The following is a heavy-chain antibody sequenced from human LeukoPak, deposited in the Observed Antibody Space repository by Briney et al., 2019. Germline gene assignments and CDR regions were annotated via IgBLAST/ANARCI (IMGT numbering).Heavy chain of an antibody. V-gene: IGHV3-21*04. CDR1: GFTFSSYS. CDR2: ISSSSSYI. CDR3: AKDGGGWYTTGWYYFDY. D-gene: IGHD6-19*01. Sequence: GGSLRLSCAASGFTFSSYSMNWVRQAPGKGLEWVSSISSSSSYIYYADSVKGRVTVSRDNSRNTLYLQMNSLGADDTALYYCAKDGGGWYTTGWYYFDYWGQGTVVTVSS. J-gene: IGHJ4*02.